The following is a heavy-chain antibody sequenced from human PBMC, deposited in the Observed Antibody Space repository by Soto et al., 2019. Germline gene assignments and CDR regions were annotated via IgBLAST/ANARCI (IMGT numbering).Heavy chain of an antibody. V-gene: IGHV1-69*01. Sequence: KVSCKASGGTFSSYAISWVRQAPGQGLEWMGGIIPIFGTANYAQKFQGRVTITADESTSTAYMELSSLRSEDTAVYYCARFEYSSSSDTPYYYYYGMDVWGQGTTVTVSS. D-gene: IGHD6-6*01. CDR3: ARFEYSSSSDTPYYYYYGMDV. CDR1: GGTFSSYA. CDR2: IIPIFGTA. J-gene: IGHJ6*02.